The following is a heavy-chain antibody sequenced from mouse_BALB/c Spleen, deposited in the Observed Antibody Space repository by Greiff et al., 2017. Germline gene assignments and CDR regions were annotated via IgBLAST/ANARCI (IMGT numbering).Heavy chain of an antibody. Sequence: EVKLMESGGGLVKPGGSLKLSCAASGFTFSSYTMSWVRQTPEKRLEWVATISSGGSYTYYPDSVKGRFTISRDNAKNTLYLQMSSLKSEDTAMYYCTRVDGSSYDAMDYWGQGTSVTVSS. D-gene: IGHD1-1*01. CDR2: ISSGGSYT. CDR3: TRVDGSSYDAMDY. CDR1: GFTFSSYT. J-gene: IGHJ4*01. V-gene: IGHV5-6-4*01.